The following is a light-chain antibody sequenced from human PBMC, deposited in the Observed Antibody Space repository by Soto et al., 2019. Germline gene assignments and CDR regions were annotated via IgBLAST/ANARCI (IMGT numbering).Light chain of an antibody. Sequence: QSALTQPASVSGSPGQSITISCTGTSSDVGGYNYVSWYQQHPGKAPKLMIYEVSNRPSGVSHRFSGSKSGNTASLTISGLEAEDDADYYCSSYTRSSTHVFGTGTKVTVL. CDR2: EVS. CDR1: SSDVGGYNY. V-gene: IGLV2-14*01. J-gene: IGLJ1*01. CDR3: SSYTRSSTHV.